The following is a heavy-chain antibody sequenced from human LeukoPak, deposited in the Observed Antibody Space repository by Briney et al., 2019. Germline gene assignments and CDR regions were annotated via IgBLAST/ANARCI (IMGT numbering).Heavy chain of an antibody. CDR2: TDSYGSEI. V-gene: IGHV3-7*03. Sequence: GGSLRLSCAASGFTFSSYAMSWVRQAPGKGLEWVANTDSYGSEIYYVDSVKGRFTISRDNAKKSIYLEMNNLRVEDTAVYYCVRDDWGPAEGWGPGTLVTVSS. CDR1: GFTFSSYA. J-gene: IGHJ4*02. CDR3: VRDDWGPAEG. D-gene: IGHD3-16*01.